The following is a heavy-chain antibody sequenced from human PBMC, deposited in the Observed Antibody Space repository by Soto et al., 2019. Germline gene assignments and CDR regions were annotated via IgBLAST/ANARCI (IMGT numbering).Heavy chain of an antibody. V-gene: IGHV3-21*01. D-gene: IGHD5-18*01. J-gene: IGHJ4*02. Sequence: GGSLRLSCAASGFTFSTYSMNCVRQAPGKGLEWVSSISSSSSYIYYADSVKGRFTISRDNAKNSLYLQMNSLRAEDTAVYYCARDQPGYSYGYGLGYWGQGTLVTVSS. CDR3: ARDQPGYSYGYGLGY. CDR1: GFTFSTYS. CDR2: ISSSSSYI.